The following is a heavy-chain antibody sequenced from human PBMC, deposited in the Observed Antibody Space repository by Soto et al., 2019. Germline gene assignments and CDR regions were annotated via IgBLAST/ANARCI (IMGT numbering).Heavy chain of an antibody. J-gene: IGHJ4*02. CDR1: GGTFSSYA. CDR3: AAPYGSGSYYNGFDY. Sequence: QVQLVQSGAEVKKPGSSVKVSCKASGGTFSSYAISWVRQAPGQGLEWMGGIIPIFGTANYAQKFQGRVTXPXXXSXXTAYRELSSLRSEDTAVYYCAAPYGSGSYYNGFDYWGQGTLVTVSS. V-gene: IGHV1-69*05. D-gene: IGHD3-10*01. CDR2: IIPIFGTA.